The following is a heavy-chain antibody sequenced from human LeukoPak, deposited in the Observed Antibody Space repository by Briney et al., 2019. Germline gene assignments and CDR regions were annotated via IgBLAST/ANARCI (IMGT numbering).Heavy chain of an antibody. CDR3: ARDGRAGYDSSGVDY. V-gene: IGHV4-39*07. CDR2: IYYSGST. D-gene: IGHD3-22*01. Sequence: PSETLSLTCTVSGGSISSSSYYWGWIRQPPGKGLEWIGSIYYSGSTYYNPSLKSRVTISVDTSKNQFSLKLSSVTAADTAVYYCARDGRAGYDSSGVDYWGQGTLVTVSS. J-gene: IGHJ4*02. CDR1: GGSISSSSYY.